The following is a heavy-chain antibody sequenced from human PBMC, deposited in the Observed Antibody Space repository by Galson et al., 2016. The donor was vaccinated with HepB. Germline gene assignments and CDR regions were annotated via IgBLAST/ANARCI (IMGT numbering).Heavy chain of an antibody. V-gene: IGHV2-5*02. Sequence: PALVKPTQTLTLTCTVSGFSLTTNGVGVGWIRQPPGEALEWLALIYWDDSPRYRPSLKDRLTINKDTSKKQVVLTMTNMDPGDTGTYFCAYTEGFRNGWSNFDDGGPGILVTVSS. CDR3: AYTEGFRNGWSNFDD. CDR1: GFSLTTNGVG. J-gene: IGHJ4*02. D-gene: IGHD6-19*01. CDR2: IYWDDSP.